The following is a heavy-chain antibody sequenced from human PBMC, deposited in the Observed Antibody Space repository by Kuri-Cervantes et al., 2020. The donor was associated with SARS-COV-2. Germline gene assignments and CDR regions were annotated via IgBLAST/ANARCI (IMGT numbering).Heavy chain of an antibody. CDR3: TRDRDSVVVVPGWFDY. Sequence: GGSLRLSCAASGFSLSRYTMNWVRQAPGKGLEWVGFIRSKAYGGTTEYAASVKGRFTISRDDSKSIAYLQMNSLKTEDTAVYYCTRDRDSVVVVPGWFDYWGQGTLVTVSS. CDR2: IRSKAYGGTT. J-gene: IGHJ4*02. V-gene: IGHV3-49*04. D-gene: IGHD2-2*01. CDR1: GFSLSRYT.